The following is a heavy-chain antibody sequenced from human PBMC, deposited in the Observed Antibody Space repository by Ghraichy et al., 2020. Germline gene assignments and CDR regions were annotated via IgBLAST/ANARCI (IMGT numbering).Heavy chain of an antibody. D-gene: IGHD2-2*01. J-gene: IGHJ6*02. CDR3: ARGTTSIVVVPAAIPYGMDV. V-gene: IGHV1-69*13. Sequence: SVKVSCKASGGTFSSYAISWVRQAPGQGLEWMGGIIPIFGTANYAQKFQGRVTITADESTSTAYMELSSLRSEDTAVYYCARGTTSIVVVPAAIPYGMDVWGQGTTVTVSS. CDR1: GGTFSSYA. CDR2: IIPIFGTA.